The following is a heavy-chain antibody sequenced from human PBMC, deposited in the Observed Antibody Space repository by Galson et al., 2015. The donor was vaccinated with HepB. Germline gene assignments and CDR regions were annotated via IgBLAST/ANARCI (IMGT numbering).Heavy chain of an antibody. D-gene: IGHD2-21*01. Sequence: SLRLSCAASGFTLSSYWMNWVRQAPGKGLEWVAKIERDGSDKWYVDSVKDRFTISRDNAKMSLNLQLNSLRVEDTAVYYCARDGSRGGEFDYWGQGTLVTVSS. CDR3: ARDGSRGGEFDY. CDR2: IERDGSDK. J-gene: IGHJ4*02. V-gene: IGHV3-7*01. CDR1: GFTLSSYW.